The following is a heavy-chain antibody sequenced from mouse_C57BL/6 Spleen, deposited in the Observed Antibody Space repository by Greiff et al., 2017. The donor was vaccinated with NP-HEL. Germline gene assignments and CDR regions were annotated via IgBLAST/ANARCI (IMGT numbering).Heavy chain of an antibody. CDR2: INPSSGYT. CDR1: GYTFPSYT. D-gene: IGHD1-1*01. V-gene: IGHV1-4*01. CDR3: ARYTTVVATVDY. Sequence: QVQLKESGAELARPGASVKMSCKASGYTFPSYTMHWVKQRPGQGLEWIGYINPSSGYTKYNQKFKDKATLTADKSSSTAYMQLSSLTSEDSAVYYCARYTTVVATVDYWGQGTTLTVSS. J-gene: IGHJ2*01.